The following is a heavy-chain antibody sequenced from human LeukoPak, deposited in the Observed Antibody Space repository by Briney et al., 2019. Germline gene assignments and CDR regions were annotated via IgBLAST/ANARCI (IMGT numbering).Heavy chain of an antibody. CDR3: ARVPYDSSGYGTY. J-gene: IGHJ4*02. D-gene: IGHD3-22*01. CDR1: GGSLSSSSSY. Sequence: PSETLSLTCTVSGGSLSSSSSYWGWLRQPPGTGLEWLGSIYYSGSTYYNPSLKSRVTISVDTSKNQFSLKLSSVTAADTAVYYCARVPYDSSGYGTYWGQGTLVTVSS. CDR2: IYYSGST. V-gene: IGHV4-39*01.